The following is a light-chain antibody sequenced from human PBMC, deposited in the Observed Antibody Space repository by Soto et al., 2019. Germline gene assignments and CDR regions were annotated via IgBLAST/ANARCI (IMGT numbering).Light chain of an antibody. CDR3: QQYDSSPRT. J-gene: IGKJ1*01. Sequence: EIVLTQSPGTLSLSPGETLSLSCRSSQSVRRYLAWYQHKPGQAPRLLIYDASNSATGIPDRFSGSGSGTDFTLTITRLEPEDFAVYYCQQYDSSPRTFGQGTKGEIK. CDR1: QSVRRY. V-gene: IGKV3-20*01. CDR2: DAS.